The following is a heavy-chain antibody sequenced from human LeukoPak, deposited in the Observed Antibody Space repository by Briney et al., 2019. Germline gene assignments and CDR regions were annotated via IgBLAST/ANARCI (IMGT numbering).Heavy chain of an antibody. Sequence: SETLSLTCAVYGGSFSGYYWSWIRQPPGKGLEWIGEINHSGSTNYNPSLKSRVTISVDTSKNQFSLKLSSVTAADTAVYYCARDLPPRRIAAAGEAFDIWGQGTMVTVSS. D-gene: IGHD6-25*01. CDR1: GGSFSGYY. V-gene: IGHV4-34*01. J-gene: IGHJ3*02. CDR2: INHSGST. CDR3: ARDLPPRRIAAAGEAFDI.